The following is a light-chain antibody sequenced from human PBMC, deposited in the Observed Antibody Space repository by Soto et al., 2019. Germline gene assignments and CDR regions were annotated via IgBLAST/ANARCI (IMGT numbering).Light chain of an antibody. J-gene: IGKJ1*01. Sequence: EVVMTQSPATLSASPGERATLSCRASQSVSTNVAWYQQKAGQAPRLLIYGASTRATGVPARFSGSGSGTEFTLNISSLQSEDFAVYYCQQNNHWWTFGQGTKVDIK. V-gene: IGKV3-15*01. CDR2: GAS. CDR3: QQNNHWWT. CDR1: QSVSTN.